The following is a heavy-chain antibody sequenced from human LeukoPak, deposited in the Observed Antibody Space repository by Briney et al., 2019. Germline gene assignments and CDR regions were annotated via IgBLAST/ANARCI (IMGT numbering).Heavy chain of an antibody. V-gene: IGHV3-23*01. Sequence: AGSLRLSCAASGFTFSSYAMSWVRQAPGKGLEWVSVISGSGGSTYYADSVKGRFTIPRDNSKNTLYLQMNSLRAEDTAVYYCAKDPLGYCSGGSCGDDYWGQGTLVTVSS. CDR1: GFTFSSYA. J-gene: IGHJ4*02. D-gene: IGHD2-15*01. CDR3: AKDPLGYCSGGSCGDDY. CDR2: ISGSGGST.